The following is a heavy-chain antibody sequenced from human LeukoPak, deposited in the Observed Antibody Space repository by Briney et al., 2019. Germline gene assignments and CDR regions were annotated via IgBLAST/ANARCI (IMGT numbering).Heavy chain of an antibody. Sequence: GRSLKLSCAASGFTFSNYAMNWVRQAPGKGLEWVSTIGSSGGSTYYADSVKGRFTISRDNSKNTLYLQMNSLRAEDTAVYYCAKVRLYGDYPEIDYWGQGTLVAVSS. CDR2: IGSSGGST. V-gene: IGHV3-23*01. D-gene: IGHD4-17*01. J-gene: IGHJ4*02. CDR1: GFTFSNYA. CDR3: AKVRLYGDYPEIDY.